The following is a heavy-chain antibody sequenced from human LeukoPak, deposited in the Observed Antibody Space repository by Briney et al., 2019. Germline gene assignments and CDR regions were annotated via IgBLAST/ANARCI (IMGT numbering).Heavy chain of an antibody. CDR2: INPNSGDT. J-gene: IGHJ4*02. V-gene: IGHV1-2*02. CDR1: GYTFTGYY. Sequence: GAAVKVSCKASGYTFTGYYMHWVRQAAGQRLEWMGWINPNSGDTQYAQKFQGRVTMTGDTSISTGYMEVSRLRSDDTAVYYCATGGGYNPFDYWGQGTLVPVSS. D-gene: IGHD5-24*01. CDR3: ATGGGYNPFDY.